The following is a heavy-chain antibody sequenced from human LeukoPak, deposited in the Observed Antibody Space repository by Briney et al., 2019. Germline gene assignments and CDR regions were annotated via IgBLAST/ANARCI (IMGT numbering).Heavy chain of an antibody. Sequence: PGESLKISCKGSGYSFTNCWISWVRQMPGKGLEWMGRIDPSDSYTNYSPSFQGHVTISADKSISTAYLQWSSLKASDTAMYYCARDDSSGYDYWGQGTLVTVSS. CDR3: ARDDSSGYDY. CDR2: IDPSDSYT. V-gene: IGHV5-10-1*01. CDR1: GYSFTNCW. J-gene: IGHJ4*02. D-gene: IGHD3-22*01.